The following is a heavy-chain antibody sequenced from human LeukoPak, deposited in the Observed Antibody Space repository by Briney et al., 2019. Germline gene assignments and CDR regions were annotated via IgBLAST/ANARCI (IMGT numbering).Heavy chain of an antibody. D-gene: IGHD2-2*01. J-gene: IGHJ3*02. CDR2: INHSGST. V-gene: IGHV4-34*01. CDR3: ARDRTVYSTSCYYCPDAFDI. Sequence: SETLSLTCAVYGGSFSGYYWSWIRQPPGKGLEWIGEINHSGSTNYNPSLKSRVTISVDTSKNQFSLKLSSVTAADTAAYYCARDRTVYSTSCYYCPDAFDIWGQGTMVTVSS. CDR1: GGSFSGYY.